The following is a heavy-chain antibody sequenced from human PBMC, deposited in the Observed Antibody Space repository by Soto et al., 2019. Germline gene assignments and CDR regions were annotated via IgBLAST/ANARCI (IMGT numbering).Heavy chain of an antibody. Sequence: SETLSLTCTVSGDSISTFYWGWMRQSPGKALEWIGYVYYTGSTNYNPSLKSRVTISVDRSKNQFSLKLTSGNAADTAVYYCARGRTVRNYAEDSSDYFYFFDYWGQGTQVTV. CDR3: ARGRTVRNYAEDSSDYFYFFDY. CDR2: VYYTGST. D-gene: IGHD3-22*01. V-gene: IGHV4-59*01. J-gene: IGHJ4*02. CDR1: GDSISTFY.